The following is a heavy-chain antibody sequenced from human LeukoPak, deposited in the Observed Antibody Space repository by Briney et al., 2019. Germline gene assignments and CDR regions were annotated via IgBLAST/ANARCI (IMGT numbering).Heavy chain of an antibody. D-gene: IGHD1-26*01. CDR2: ISVYNT. J-gene: IGHJ4*02. V-gene: IGHV1-18*01. Sequence: ASVKVSCKASGYTFTSFGISWVRQAPGQGLEWMGWISVYNTYYSQKLQGRVTVTADTSTSTAYMELRSQRSDDTAVYYCARDLGGSYCFDCWGQGTLVTVSS. CDR3: ARDLGGSYCFDC. CDR1: GYTFTSFG.